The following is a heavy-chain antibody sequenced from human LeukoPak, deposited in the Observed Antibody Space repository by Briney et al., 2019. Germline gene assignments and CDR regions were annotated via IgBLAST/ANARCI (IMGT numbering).Heavy chain of an antibody. D-gene: IGHD3-22*01. CDR3: ARQWGSRITMIVVEEGDYYFDY. V-gene: IGHV4-59*01. CDR1: GGSISSYY. J-gene: IGHJ4*02. Sequence: PSETLSLTCTVSGGSISSYYWSWIRQPPGKGLEWIGYIYYSGSTNYNPSLKSRVTISVDTSKNQFSLKLSSVTAADTAVYYCARQWGSRITMIVVEEGDYYFDYWGQGTLVTVSS. CDR2: IYYSGST.